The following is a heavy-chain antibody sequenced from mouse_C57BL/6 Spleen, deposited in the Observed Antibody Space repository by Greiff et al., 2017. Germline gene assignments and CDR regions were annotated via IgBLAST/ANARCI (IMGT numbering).Heavy chain of an antibody. D-gene: IGHD1-1*02. V-gene: IGHV1-50*01. J-gene: IGHJ3*01. CDR2: IDPSDSYT. CDR1: GYTFTSYW. Sequence: VQLQQPGAELVKPGASVKLSCKASGYTFTSYWMQWVKQRPGQGLEWIGEIDPSDSYTNYNQKFKGKATLTVDTSSSTAYMQLSSLTSEDSAVYYCARSPYGAWFAYWGQGTLVTVSA. CDR3: ARSPYGAWFAY.